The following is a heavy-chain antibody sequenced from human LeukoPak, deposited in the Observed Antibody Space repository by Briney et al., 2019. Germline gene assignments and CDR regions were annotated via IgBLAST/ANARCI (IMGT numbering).Heavy chain of an antibody. V-gene: IGHV4-59*01. CDR1: GGSISSYY. CDR3: ARVHSSGWYDDWYFDL. D-gene: IGHD6-19*01. J-gene: IGHJ2*01. Sequence: SETLSLTCTVSGGSISSYYWSWIRQPPGKGLEWIGYIYYSGSTNYNPSLKSRVTIPVDTSKNQFSLKLSSVTAADTAVYYCARVHSSGWYDDWYFDLWGRGTLVTVSS. CDR2: IYYSGST.